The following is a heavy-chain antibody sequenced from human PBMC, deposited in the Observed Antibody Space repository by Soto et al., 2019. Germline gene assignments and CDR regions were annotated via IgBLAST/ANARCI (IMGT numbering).Heavy chain of an antibody. Sequence: QVQLQESGPGLVKPSQTLSLTCTFSGGSISSGAYYWSWIRQHPGKGLEWIGYIYYSGSTYYNPSLKSRFIIAVDTSENQFSMKLSSVIAADTAVYYCARGGLGYCSGGSCYSAELSRYYYGMDVWGQGTTVTVSS. CDR3: ARGGLGYCSGGSCYSAELSRYYYGMDV. CDR1: GGSISSGAYY. V-gene: IGHV4-31*03. D-gene: IGHD2-15*01. CDR2: IYYSGST. J-gene: IGHJ6*02.